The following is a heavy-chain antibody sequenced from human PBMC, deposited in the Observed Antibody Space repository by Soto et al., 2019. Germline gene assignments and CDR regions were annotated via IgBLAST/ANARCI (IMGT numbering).Heavy chain of an antibody. CDR3: ARSGDIVVVPAAISAFDI. CDR2: IIPIFGTA. J-gene: IGHJ3*02. Sequence: ASVKVSCKASGGTFSSYAISWVRQAPGQGLEWMGGIIPIFGTANYAQKFQGRVTITADESTSTAYMELSSLRSEDTAVYYCARSGDIVVVPAAISAFDIWGQGTMVTVSS. V-gene: IGHV1-69*13. D-gene: IGHD2-2*01. CDR1: GGTFSSYA.